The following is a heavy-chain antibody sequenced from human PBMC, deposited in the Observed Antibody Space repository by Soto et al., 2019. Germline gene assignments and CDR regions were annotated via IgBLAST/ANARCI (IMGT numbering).Heavy chain of an antibody. CDR3: VRDHPHDYVYDSSGYWRSGFDL. CDR1: GFTFSTYT. V-gene: IGHV3-21*01. D-gene: IGHD3-22*01. CDR2: ITGVRSFT. J-gene: IGHJ3*01. Sequence: EGQLVESGGGLVKPGGSRRLSCGGSGFTFSTYTMNWVRQAPGKGLEWVASITGVRSFTYYADSVKGRFTISRDDAKSLLFLQMSRLRAEETAVYYCVRDHPHDYVYDSSGYWRSGFDLWGHGTMVTVSS.